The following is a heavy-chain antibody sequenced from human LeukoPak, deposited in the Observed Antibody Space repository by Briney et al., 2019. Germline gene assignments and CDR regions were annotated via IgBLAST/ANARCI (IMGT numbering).Heavy chain of an antibody. J-gene: IGHJ4*02. V-gene: IGHV3-20*04. D-gene: IGHD3-22*01. CDR2: INWNSGST. Sequence: PGGSLRLSCAASGFTFDDYGVSWVRQAPGKGLEWVSGINWNSGSTGYADSVKGRFTISRDNAKNSLYLQMNSLRAEDTALYYCARAKYYYDSSGYCDWGQGTLVTASS. CDR1: GFTFDDYG. CDR3: ARAKYYYDSSGYCD.